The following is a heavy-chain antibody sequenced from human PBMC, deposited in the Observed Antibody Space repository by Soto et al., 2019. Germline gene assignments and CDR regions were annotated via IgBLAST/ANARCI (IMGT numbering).Heavy chain of an antibody. CDR3: ARPPRYYYDSSGQSAWFDP. J-gene: IGHJ5*02. Sequence: QVQLVQSGAEVKKPGSSVKVSCKASGGTFSSYAISWVRQAPGQGLEWMGVIIPIFGTANYAQKFQGRVTITAEESTHTAYMELSSLRSEDTAVYYCARPPRYYYDSSGQSAWFDPWGQGTLVTVSS. CDR2: IIPIFGTA. V-gene: IGHV1-69*12. D-gene: IGHD3-22*01. CDR1: GGTFSSYA.